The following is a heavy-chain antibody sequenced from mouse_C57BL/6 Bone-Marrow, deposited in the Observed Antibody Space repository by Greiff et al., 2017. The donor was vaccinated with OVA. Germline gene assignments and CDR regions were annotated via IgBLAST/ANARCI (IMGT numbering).Heavy chain of an antibody. CDR2: ISSGGSTI. Sequence: EVQLVESGGGLVKPGGSLKLSCAASGFTFSDYGMHWVRQAPGKGLEWVAYISSGGSTIYYADTVKGRFTISRDNAKNTLFLQMTSLRSEDTAMEYWAPYSFAYWGQGTLVTVSA. D-gene: IGHD6-5*01. CDR1: GFTFSDYG. V-gene: IGHV5-17*01. CDR3: APYSFAY. J-gene: IGHJ3*01.